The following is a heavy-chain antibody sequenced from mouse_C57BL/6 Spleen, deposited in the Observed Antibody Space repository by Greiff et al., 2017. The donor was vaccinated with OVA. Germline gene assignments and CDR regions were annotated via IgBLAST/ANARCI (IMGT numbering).Heavy chain of an antibody. Sequence: VKLMESGPGLVQPSQSLSITCTVSGFSLTSYGVHWVRQSPGKGLEWLGVIWRGGSTDYNAAFMSRLSITKDNSKSQVFFKMNSLQADDTAIYYCATYYGKGAWFAYWGQGTLVTVSA. V-gene: IGHV2-5*01. CDR2: IWRGGST. J-gene: IGHJ3*01. CDR3: ATYYGKGAWFAY. CDR1: GFSLTSYG. D-gene: IGHD2-10*01.